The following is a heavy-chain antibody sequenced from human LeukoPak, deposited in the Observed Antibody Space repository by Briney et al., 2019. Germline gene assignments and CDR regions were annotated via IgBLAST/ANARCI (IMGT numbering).Heavy chain of an antibody. D-gene: IGHD5-24*01. V-gene: IGHV3-11*01. CDR1: GFTFTDYY. CDR3: ARDRQFKLHDP. CDR2: ISTSGDTV. Sequence: GGSLRLSCTASGFTFTDYYMTWIRQAPGKGLEWLSYISTSGDTVSYADSVKGRFTISRDNAKNTLYLQIASLRAEDTAIYFCARDRQFKLHDPWGQGILVTASS. J-gene: IGHJ5*02.